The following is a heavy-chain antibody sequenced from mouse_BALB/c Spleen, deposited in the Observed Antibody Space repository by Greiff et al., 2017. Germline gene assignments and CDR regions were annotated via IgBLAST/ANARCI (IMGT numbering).Heavy chain of an antibody. Sequence: DVKLVESGGGLVKPGGSLKLSCAASGFTFSSYAMSWVRQTPEKRLEWVASISSGGSTYYPDSVKGRFTISRDNARNILYLQMSSLRSEDTAMYYCARGGTYDGYYDYAMDYWGQGTSVTVSS. V-gene: IGHV5-6-5*01. D-gene: IGHD2-3*01. CDR1: GFTFSSYA. CDR2: ISSGGST. J-gene: IGHJ4*01. CDR3: ARGGTYDGYYDYAMDY.